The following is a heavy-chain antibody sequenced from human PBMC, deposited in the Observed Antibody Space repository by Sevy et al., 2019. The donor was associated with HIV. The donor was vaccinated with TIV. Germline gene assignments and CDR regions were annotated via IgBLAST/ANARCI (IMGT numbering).Heavy chain of an antibody. CDR3: GRRGFGLFGY. CDR1: GFTFSSYA. D-gene: IGHD3-10*01. Sequence: GGSLRLSCAASGFTFSSYAMHWVRQAPGKGLEWVAVISYDGSNKYYADSVKGRFTISRDNSKNTLYLQMNSLRAEDTAVYYCGRRGFGLFGYWGQGTLVTVSS. V-gene: IGHV3-30-3*01. CDR2: ISYDGSNK. J-gene: IGHJ4*02.